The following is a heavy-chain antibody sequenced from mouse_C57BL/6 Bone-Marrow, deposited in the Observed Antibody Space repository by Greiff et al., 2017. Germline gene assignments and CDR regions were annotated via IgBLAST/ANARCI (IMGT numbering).Heavy chain of an antibody. CDR3: ARLNYYGNYVWFAY. J-gene: IGHJ3*01. CDR2: ISNGGGST. V-gene: IGHV5-12*01. D-gene: IGHD2-1*01. Sequence: EVKLVESGGGLVQPGGSLKLPCAASVFTFSDYYMYWVRQTPEKRLEGVAYISNGGGSTYYPDTVKGRFTISRDNAKNTLYLLMSRLKSEDTAMYYCARLNYYGNYVWFAYWGQGTLVTVSA. CDR1: VFTFSDYY.